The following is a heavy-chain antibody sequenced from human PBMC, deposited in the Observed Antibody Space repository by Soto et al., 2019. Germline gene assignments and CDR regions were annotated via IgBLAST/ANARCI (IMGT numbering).Heavy chain of an antibody. V-gene: IGHV5-51*01. CDR1: GYSFTTYC. J-gene: IGHJ3*02. CDR3: ARRFLQYDGFDI. CDR2: IYPGDSDT. Sequence: PGESLKISCNSSGYSFTTYCIGLVLQMPGKGLEWMGIIYPGDSDTRYSPSFQGQVTISTDKSISTAYLQWSSLKASDTAMYYCARRFLQYDGFDIWGQGTMVTVSS. D-gene: IGHD4-4*01.